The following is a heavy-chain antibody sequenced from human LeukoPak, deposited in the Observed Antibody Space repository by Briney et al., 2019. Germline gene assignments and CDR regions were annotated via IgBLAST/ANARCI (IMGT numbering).Heavy chain of an antibody. CDR2: INHSGST. J-gene: IGHJ5*02. CDR3: ARARVRTMVRGVTGLDP. D-gene: IGHD3-10*01. V-gene: IGHV4-34*01. CDR1: GGSFSGYY. Sequence: SETLSLTCAVYGGSFSGYYWSWIRQPPGEGLEWIGEINHSGSTNYNPSLKSRVTISVDTSKNQFSLRLSSVTAADTAVYYCARARVRTMVRGVTGLDPGGQGTLVTVSS.